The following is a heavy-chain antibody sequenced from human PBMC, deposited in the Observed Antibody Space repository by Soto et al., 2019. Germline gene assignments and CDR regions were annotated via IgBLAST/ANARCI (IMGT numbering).Heavy chain of an antibody. D-gene: IGHD2-2*01. CDR3: ARDLTIVPATHPRLENYGMDV. Sequence: QVQLVQSAGEVKKPGASVKVSCKASGYSFTSYGISWVRRAPGQGLEWMGWISPYNGHTQFVERFQGRVTMTKETSTKTAYMELRNLRSDDTAHYYCARDLTIVPATHPRLENYGMDVWGQGTTVIVSS. CDR2: ISPYNGHT. CDR1: GYSFTSYG. J-gene: IGHJ6*02. V-gene: IGHV1-18*01.